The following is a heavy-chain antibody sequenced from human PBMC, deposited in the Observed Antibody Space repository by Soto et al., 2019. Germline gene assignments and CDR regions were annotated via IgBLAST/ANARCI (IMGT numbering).Heavy chain of an antibody. CDR3: APMGV. Sequence: EVQLLESGGGLVQPGGSLRLSCAASRFTFSSYAMSWVRQAPGKGLEWVSAIGGSDNRTYYADSVKGRFTISRDNSKNTLYLQMSSLRADDTAVYYCAPMGVWGQGTTVTVSS. J-gene: IGHJ6*02. V-gene: IGHV3-23*01. CDR1: RFTFSSYA. CDR2: IGGSDNRT.